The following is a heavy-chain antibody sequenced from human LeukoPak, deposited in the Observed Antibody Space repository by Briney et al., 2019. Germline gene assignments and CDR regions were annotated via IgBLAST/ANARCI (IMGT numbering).Heavy chain of an antibody. V-gene: IGHV4-31*03. CDR3: ARGRDGYGETNLNAFDI. CDR1: GGSISSGGYY. CDR2: IYYSGST. D-gene: IGHD4-17*01. Sequence: PSETLSLTCTVSGGSISSGGYYWSWIRQHPGKGLEWIGYIYYSGSTYYNPSLKSRVTISVDTSKNQFSLKLSSVTAADTAVYYCARGRDGYGETNLNAFDIWGQGTMVTVSS. J-gene: IGHJ3*02.